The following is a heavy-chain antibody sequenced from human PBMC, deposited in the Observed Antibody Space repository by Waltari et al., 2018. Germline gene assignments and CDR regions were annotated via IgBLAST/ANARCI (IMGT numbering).Heavy chain of an antibody. J-gene: IGHJ4*02. CDR3: ARDKGSNSSGWSSIDY. V-gene: IGHV1-46*01. CDR1: GYTFTSYY. Sequence: QVQLVQSGAEVKKPGASVKVSCKASGYTFTSYYMHWVRQAPGQGLEWMGIINPSGGSTSYAQKFQGRVTMTRDTSTSTVYMELSSLRSEDTAVYYCARDKGSNSSGWSSIDYWGQGTLVTVSS. CDR2: INPSGGST. D-gene: IGHD6-19*01.